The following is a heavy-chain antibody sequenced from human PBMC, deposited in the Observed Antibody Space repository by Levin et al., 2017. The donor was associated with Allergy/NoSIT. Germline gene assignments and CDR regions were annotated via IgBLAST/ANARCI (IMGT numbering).Heavy chain of an antibody. CDR3: ARSMVRGVIVPHWFDS. CDR2: IYYSGST. V-gene: IGHV4-59*01. CDR1: GGSISGSY. J-gene: IGHJ5*01. Sequence: SETLSLTCTVSGGSISGSYWSWIRQPPGKGLEWIGYIYYSGSTNYNPSLKSRVTISVDTSKNQFSLKLSSVTAADTAVYYCARSMVRGVIVPHWFDSWGQGTLVTVSS. D-gene: IGHD3-10*01.